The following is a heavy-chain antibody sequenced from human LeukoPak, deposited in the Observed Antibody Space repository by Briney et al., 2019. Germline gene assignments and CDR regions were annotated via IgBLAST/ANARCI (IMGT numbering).Heavy chain of an antibody. V-gene: IGHV3-15*01. J-gene: IGHJ3*02. D-gene: IGHD1-1*01. Sequence: PGGSLRLSCAASGFTFSNAWMSWVRQAPGKGLEWVGRIKSKTDGGTTDYAAPVKGRFTISRDDSKNTLYLQMNSLKTEDTAVYYCTTEDSGTRAFDIWGQGTMVTVSS. CDR3: TTEDSGTRAFDI. CDR2: IKSKTDGGTT. CDR1: GFTFSNAW.